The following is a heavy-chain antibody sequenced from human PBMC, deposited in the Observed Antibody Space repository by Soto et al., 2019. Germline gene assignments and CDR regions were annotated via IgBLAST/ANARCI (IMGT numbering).Heavy chain of an antibody. V-gene: IGHV6-1*01. CDR2: TYYRSQWYN. CDR1: GDSVSSNSAA. Sequence: PSQTLSLTCAISGDSVSSNSAAWSWIRQSPSRGLEWLGRTYYRSQWYNDYAVSVRSRITINPDTSKNQFSLQLNSVTPEDTAVYYCAREIPPRSGWYYFDPWGQGTLGTVSS. J-gene: IGHJ4*02. D-gene: IGHD6-19*01. CDR3: AREIPPRSGWYYFDP.